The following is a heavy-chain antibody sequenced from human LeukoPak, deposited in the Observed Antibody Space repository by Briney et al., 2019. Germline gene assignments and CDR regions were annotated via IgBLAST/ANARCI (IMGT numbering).Heavy chain of an antibody. V-gene: IGHV4-59*01. Sequence: SETLSLTCTVSGGSISSYYWSWIRQPPGKGLEWIGYIYYSGSTNYNPSLKSRVTISVDTSKNQFSLKLSSVTAADTAVYYCARSPSSVHIDFWSGSFDYWGQGTLVTVSS. D-gene: IGHD3-10*01. J-gene: IGHJ4*02. CDR2: IYYSGST. CDR3: ARSPSSVHIDFWSGSFDY. CDR1: GGSISSYY.